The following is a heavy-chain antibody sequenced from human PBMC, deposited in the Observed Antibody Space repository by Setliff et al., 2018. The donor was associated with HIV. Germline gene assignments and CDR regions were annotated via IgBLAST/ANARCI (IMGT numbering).Heavy chain of an antibody. Sequence: PGGSLRLSCAAFGYGCSTFDMDWVRQTPGKGLEWVADVSPDGYEKRYADFAKGRLTVSRDNSKNILFLQMDSLGAEDTGIYYCAKPTSGMYPRAFDLWGRGTVVTVSS. J-gene: IGHJ3*01. CDR3: AKPTSGMYPRAFDL. CDR2: VSPDGYEK. CDR1: GYGCSTFD. D-gene: IGHD1-26*01. V-gene: IGHV3-23*01.